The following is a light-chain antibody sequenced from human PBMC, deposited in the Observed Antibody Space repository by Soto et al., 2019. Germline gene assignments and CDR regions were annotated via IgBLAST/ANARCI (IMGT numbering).Light chain of an antibody. J-gene: IGLJ2*01. V-gene: IGLV2-14*01. Sequence: QSALTQPASVSGSPGQSITISCTGTSRDVGGYNYVSWHQQHPGKAPKVIITEVSNRPSGVSNRFSGSKSGNTASLTISGIQAEDEADYYCSSYVNYNTFVIFGGGTKLTVL. CDR1: SRDVGGYNY. CDR3: SSYVNYNTFVI. CDR2: EVS.